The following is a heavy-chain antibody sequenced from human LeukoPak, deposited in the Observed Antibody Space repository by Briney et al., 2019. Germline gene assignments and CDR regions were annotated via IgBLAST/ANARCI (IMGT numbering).Heavy chain of an antibody. J-gene: IGHJ4*02. V-gene: IGHV4-39*01. CDR3: AGRKPHAFYDY. CDR1: GGSISSSSSY. CDR2: IYYSGTT. Sequence: SETLSLTCTVSGGSISSSSSYWGWIRQPPGMGLEWIGNIYYSGTTYYNPSLKSRLTMSVDASKNQFSLNLSSVTAADTAVYYCAGRKPHAFYDYWGQGILVTVSS. D-gene: IGHD2-2*01.